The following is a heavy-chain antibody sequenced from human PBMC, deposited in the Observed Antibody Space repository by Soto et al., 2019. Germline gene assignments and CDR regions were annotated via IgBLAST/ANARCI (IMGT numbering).Heavy chain of an antibody. J-gene: IGHJ4*02. CDR2: INAGNGNT. CDR1: GYTFTSYA. D-gene: IGHD3-9*01. CDR3: ARVGQYYDILTGYYIRSVPHGPSDY. Sequence: QVQLVQSGAEVKKPGASVKVSCKASGYTFTSYAMHWVRQAPGQRLEWMGWINAGNGNTKYSQKFQGRVTITRDTSASTAYMELSSLRSEDTAVYYCARVGQYYDILTGYYIRSVPHGPSDYWGQGTLVTVSS. V-gene: IGHV1-3*01.